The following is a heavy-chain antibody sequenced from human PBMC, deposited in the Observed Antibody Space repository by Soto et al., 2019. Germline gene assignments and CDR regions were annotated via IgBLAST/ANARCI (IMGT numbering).Heavy chain of an antibody. D-gene: IGHD5-18*01. J-gene: IGHJ6*02. V-gene: IGHV3-30*18. CDR2: ISYDGTNK. Sequence: QVQLVESGGGVVQPGRSLRLSCAASGFTFSSYGMHWVRQAPGKGLEWVALISYDGTNKYYADSVKGRFTISRDNFKNTLYLQRNSLRAEDTAVYYCAKERFGHLWLEDYGMDVWGQGTTVTVSS. CDR1: GFTFSSYG. CDR3: AKERFGHLWLEDYGMDV.